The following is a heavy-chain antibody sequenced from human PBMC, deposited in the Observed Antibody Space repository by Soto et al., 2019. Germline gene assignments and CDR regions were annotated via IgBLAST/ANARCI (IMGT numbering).Heavy chain of an antibody. J-gene: IGHJ6*02. V-gene: IGHV4-39*01. CDR3: ARHNGPLYVGYYYDMDV. Sequence: SETLSLTCTDSGGSISSSSYYGGWIRQPPGKGLEWIGSIYYSGYTYYNPSLKSRVTISVDTSKNQFSLKLSSVTAADTAVYYCARHNGPLYVGYYYDMDVWGQGTTVT. CDR1: GGSISSSSYY. CDR2: IYYSGYT. D-gene: IGHD3-16*01.